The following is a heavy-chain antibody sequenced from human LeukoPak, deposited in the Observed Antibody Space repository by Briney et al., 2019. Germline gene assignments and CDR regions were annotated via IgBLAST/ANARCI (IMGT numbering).Heavy chain of an antibody. D-gene: IGHD6-6*01. Sequence: SETLSLTCTVSGGSISSYYWCWIRQPPGKGLEWIGYIYYSGSTNYNPSLKSRVTISVDTSKNQFSLKLSSVTAADTAVYYCARDRPDLTYSSSSRAFDIWGQGTMVTVSS. J-gene: IGHJ3*02. V-gene: IGHV4-59*01. CDR2: IYYSGST. CDR1: GGSISSYY. CDR3: ARDRPDLTYSSSSRAFDI.